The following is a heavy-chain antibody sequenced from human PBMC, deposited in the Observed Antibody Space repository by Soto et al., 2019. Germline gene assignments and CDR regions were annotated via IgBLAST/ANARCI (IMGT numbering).Heavy chain of an antibody. CDR2: TYYRSKWYN. Sequence: SQTLSLTCAISGDSVSSNSAAWNWIRQSPSRGLEWLGRTYYRSKWYNDYAVSVKSRITINPDTSKNQFSLQLNSVTPEDTAVYYCAIDRSSSSLFYYSYYYGMDVWGQGTTVTVSS. J-gene: IGHJ6*02. CDR1: GDSVSSNSAA. CDR3: AIDRSSSSLFYYSYYYGMDV. D-gene: IGHD6-6*01. V-gene: IGHV6-1*01.